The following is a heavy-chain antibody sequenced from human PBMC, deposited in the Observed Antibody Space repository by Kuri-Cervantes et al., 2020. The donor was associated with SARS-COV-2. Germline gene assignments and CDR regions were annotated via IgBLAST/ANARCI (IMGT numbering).Heavy chain of an antibody. D-gene: IGHD2-2*01. Sequence: GSLRLSCAVSGYSISSRYYWAWIRQSPGKGLEWIGTIYHRGSTYYNPSPKSRLTISVDTSKNQFSLKLSSVTAADTAVYYCARGYCSSTSCLPVDYYGMDVWGQGTTVTVSS. CDR1: GYSISSRYY. J-gene: IGHJ6*02. CDR2: IYHRGST. V-gene: IGHV4-38-2*01. CDR3: ARGYCSSTSCLPVDYYGMDV.